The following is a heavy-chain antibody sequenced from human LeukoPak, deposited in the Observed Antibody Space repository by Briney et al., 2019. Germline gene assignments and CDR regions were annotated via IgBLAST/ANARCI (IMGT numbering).Heavy chain of an antibody. D-gene: IGHD2-21*02. CDR2: ISSSSTTI. V-gene: IGHV3-48*04. J-gene: IGHJ4*02. CDR1: EFTFSNYW. Sequence: GGSLRLSCEASEFTFSNYWMSWVRQAPGKGLEWVSYISSSSTTIYYADSVKGRFTISRDNAKNSLYLQMNSLRPEDTAVYYCVKDRGDLPPYFDYWGQGTLVTVSS. CDR3: VKDRGDLPPYFDY.